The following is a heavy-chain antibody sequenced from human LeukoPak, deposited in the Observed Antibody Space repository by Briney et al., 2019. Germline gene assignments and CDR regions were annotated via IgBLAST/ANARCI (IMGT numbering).Heavy chain of an antibody. J-gene: IGHJ4*02. V-gene: IGHV3-74*01. CDR2: INTDGSST. Sequence: PGGSLRLSCAASGFTFSSYWMHWVRQAPGKGLVWVSRINTDGSSTSYADSVKGRFTISRDNAKNTLYLQVNSLRAEDTAVYYCASLRDGYNYVDYWGQGTLVTVSS. CDR3: ASLRDGYNYVDY. CDR1: GFTFSSYW. D-gene: IGHD5-24*01.